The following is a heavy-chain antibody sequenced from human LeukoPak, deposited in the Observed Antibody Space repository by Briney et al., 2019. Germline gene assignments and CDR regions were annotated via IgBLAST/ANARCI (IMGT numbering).Heavy chain of an antibody. CDR3: AKSAFAGGLTMIVVVITRNPGYFQH. CDR1: GFSFNSDW. CDR2: IKHDESEK. D-gene: IGHD3-22*01. Sequence: QSGGSLRLSCAASGFSFNSDWMDWVRQAPGKGLEWVANIKHDESEKNYLDSVKGRFTISRDNAQNSLYLQMNSLRAEDTAVYYCAKSAFAGGLTMIVVVITRNPGYFQHWGQGTLVTVSS. V-gene: IGHV3-7*03. J-gene: IGHJ1*01.